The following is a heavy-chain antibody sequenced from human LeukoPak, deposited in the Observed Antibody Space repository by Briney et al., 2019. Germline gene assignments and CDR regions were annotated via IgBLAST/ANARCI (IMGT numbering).Heavy chain of an antibody. CDR3: AKGPTIFVADYFDY. V-gene: IGHV3-21*04. CDR1: GFTFSSYS. CDR2: ISSSSSYI. J-gene: IGHJ4*02. D-gene: IGHD3-3*01. Sequence: GGSLRLSCAASGFTFSSYSMNWVRQVPGKGLEWVSSISSSSSYIYYADSVKGRFTISRDNAKNSLYLQMNSLRAEDTAVYYCAKGPTIFVADYFDYWGQGTLVTVSS.